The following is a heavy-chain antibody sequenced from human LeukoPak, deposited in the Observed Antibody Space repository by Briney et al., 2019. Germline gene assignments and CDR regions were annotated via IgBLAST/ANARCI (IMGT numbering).Heavy chain of an antibody. D-gene: IGHD3-10*01. J-gene: IGHJ6*02. CDR1: GGSISRCSYY. CDR3: ARQDIWFGELVV. Sequence: SETLSLTCIVSGGSISRCSYYWGWLRQPPGKGLEWIGTISDSGSTYYSPSLKSRVTISVDTSKNQFSLKLRFVTAADTAVYYCARQDIWFGELVVWGQGTTVTVSS. V-gene: IGHV4-39*01. CDR2: ISDSGST.